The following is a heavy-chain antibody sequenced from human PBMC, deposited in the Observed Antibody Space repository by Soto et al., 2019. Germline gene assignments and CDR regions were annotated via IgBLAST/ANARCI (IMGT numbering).Heavy chain of an antibody. CDR3: AKGAPWKYSRTYGKHAFDI. Sequence: EVQLLESGGGLVQPGGSLRLSCAASGFTFSSYAMSWVRQAPGKGLEWVSAISGSGGSTYHADSVKGRFTISRDNSKNTLYLQMNSLRAEDTAVYYCAKGAPWKYSRTYGKHAFDIWGQGTMVTVSS. J-gene: IGHJ3*02. D-gene: IGHD6-6*01. CDR1: GFTFSSYA. CDR2: ISGSGGST. V-gene: IGHV3-23*01.